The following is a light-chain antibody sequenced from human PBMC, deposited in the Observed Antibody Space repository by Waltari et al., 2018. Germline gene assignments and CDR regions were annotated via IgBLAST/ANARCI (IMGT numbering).Light chain of an antibody. CDR3: QKYVSLPAT. Sequence: SCRASQSVGKYLAWYQQKPGQAPRLLIDDTSTRATGIPDRFSGSGSGTDFSLTISRLEPEDFAVYYCQKYVSLPATFGQGTKVQAK. V-gene: IGKV3-20*01. CDR1: QSVGKY. J-gene: IGKJ1*01. CDR2: DTS.